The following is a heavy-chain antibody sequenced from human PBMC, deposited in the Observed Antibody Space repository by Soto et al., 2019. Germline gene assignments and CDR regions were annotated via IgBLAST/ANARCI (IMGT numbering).Heavy chain of an antibody. Sequence: YYWSWFRQNPGKGLEWTGYIYYRGSTYYNPSLKSRVPISVHTTKNQFSLKLRSVTAADTAVYQFARFWSRVWVGYSTRPFAYWLQGTLVSACS. CDR3: ARFWSRVWVGYSTRPFAY. CDR2: IYYRGST. CDR1: YY. V-gene: IGHV4-31*02. J-gene: IGHJ4*02. D-gene: IGHD3-3*01.